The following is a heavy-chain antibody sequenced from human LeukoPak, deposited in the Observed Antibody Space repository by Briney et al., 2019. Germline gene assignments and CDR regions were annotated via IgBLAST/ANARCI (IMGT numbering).Heavy chain of an antibody. CDR1: GCTFTSYY. V-gene: IGHV1-46*04. CDR3: ARGGIAVAGTSAPEDWYFDL. CDR2: INPSGGST. J-gene: IGHJ2*01. Sequence: SSVKVSCKASGCTFTSYYMDWVLQAPGQGLEWIGIINPSGGSTSYAQKLQGRVTMTRDTSTSTVYMELSSLRSGDTAVSYCARGGIAVAGTSAPEDWYFDLWGRGTLVTVSS. D-gene: IGHD6-19*01.